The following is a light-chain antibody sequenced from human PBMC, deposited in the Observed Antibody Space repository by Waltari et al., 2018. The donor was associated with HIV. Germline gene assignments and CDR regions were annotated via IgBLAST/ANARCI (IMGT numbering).Light chain of an antibody. V-gene: IGLV6-57*04. J-gene: IGLJ3*02. CDR2: EDD. Sequence: NFILTQPHSVSASPGKTVTIPCTRDSGRIARNSVQWYQQRPGSAPTTVIYEDDERPSGVPDRFSGSIDSSSNSASLTISGLKTEDEADYYCQSYDNSNHWVFGGGTKLTVL. CDR1: SGRIARNS. CDR3: QSYDNSNHWV.